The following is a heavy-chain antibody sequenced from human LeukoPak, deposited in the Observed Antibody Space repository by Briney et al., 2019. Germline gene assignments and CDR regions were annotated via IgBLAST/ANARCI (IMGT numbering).Heavy chain of an antibody. CDR1: RYSFTSYW. Sequence: HGESLKISRKGSRYSFTSYWIGWVRQMPGKGLEWMGIIYAGDSDTRYSPSFQGQVTVSADKSISTAYRQWSSLEASDTAMYYCASSSTVTNFDYWGQGTLVTVSS. CDR3: ASSSTVTNFDY. CDR2: IYAGDSDT. D-gene: IGHD4-17*01. V-gene: IGHV5-51*01. J-gene: IGHJ4*02.